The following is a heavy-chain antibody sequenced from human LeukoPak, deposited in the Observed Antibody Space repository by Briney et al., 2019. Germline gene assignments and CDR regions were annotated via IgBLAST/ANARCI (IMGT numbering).Heavy chain of an antibody. D-gene: IGHD5-18*01. CDR1: GYTFTSYY. Sequence: ASVKVSCKASGYTFTSYYLHWIRQAPGQGVEWMGRINPNSGGTNYAQKFQGRVTMTRDTSISTAYMELSRLTSDDTAVYYCARDRGYSYGTDYWGQGTLVTVSS. CDR2: INPNSGGT. CDR3: ARDRGYSYGTDY. V-gene: IGHV1-2*02. J-gene: IGHJ4*02.